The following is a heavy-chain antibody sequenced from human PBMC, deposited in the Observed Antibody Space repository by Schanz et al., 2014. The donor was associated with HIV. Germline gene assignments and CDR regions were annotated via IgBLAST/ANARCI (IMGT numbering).Heavy chain of an antibody. D-gene: IGHD3-10*01. CDR2: TSYDGIKK. V-gene: IGHV3-33*05. CDR1: GFSFRTFG. CDR3: VRGLLFQGCFDS. Sequence: QVQLVESGGGVVQPGRSLRLSCVASGFSFRTFGMHWVRQAPGKGLEWVAVTSYDGIKKNFADSVRGRFTISRDNSKNTLYLQMNSLRAEDTAVYYCVRGLLFQGCFDSWGQGALVTVSS. J-gene: IGHJ4*02.